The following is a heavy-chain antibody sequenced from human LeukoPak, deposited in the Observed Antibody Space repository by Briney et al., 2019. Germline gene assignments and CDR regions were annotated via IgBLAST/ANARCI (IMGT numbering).Heavy chain of an antibody. CDR1: GGSFSGYY. CDR3: AREVDTAIRATSYFDY. V-gene: IGHV4-59*08. Sequence: SETLSLTCAVYGGSFSGYYWSWIRQPPGKGLEWIGYIYYSGSTNYNPSLKSRVTISVDTSKNQFSLKLSSVTAADTAVYYCAREVDTAIRATSYFDYWGQGTLVTVSS. J-gene: IGHJ4*02. D-gene: IGHD5-18*01. CDR2: IYYSGST.